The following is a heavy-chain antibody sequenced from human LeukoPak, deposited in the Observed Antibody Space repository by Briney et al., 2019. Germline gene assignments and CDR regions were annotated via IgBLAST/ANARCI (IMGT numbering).Heavy chain of an antibody. CDR2: ISGTDDNT. D-gene: IGHD3-16*01. J-gene: IGHJ4*02. Sequence: GGSLRLSCGASGFTFSSSTMSWVRQAPGKGLEWVSGISGTDDNTYYADSVKGRFTIFRDNSKDILYLYMSSLRAEDAAMYYCANHPGGSFDYWGQGTLVAVSS. V-gene: IGHV3-23*01. CDR1: GFTFSSST. CDR3: ANHPGGSFDY.